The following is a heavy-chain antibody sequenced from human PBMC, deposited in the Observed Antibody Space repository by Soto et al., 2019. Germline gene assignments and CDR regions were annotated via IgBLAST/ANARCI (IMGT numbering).Heavy chain of an antibody. J-gene: IGHJ5*02. D-gene: IGHD2-21*01. CDR2: IYYTGTT. Sequence: SETLSLTCTVSGGSISNANYYWSWIRHHPGKGLEWIGYIYYTGTTYYSPSLESRVAISVDTSQNQFSLKLGAVTAADTAVYFGARASLSCCVDRSCPGWFVPWGQGILVTGSS. CDR3: ARASLSCCVDRSCPGWFVP. V-gene: IGHV4-31*03. CDR1: GGSISNANYY.